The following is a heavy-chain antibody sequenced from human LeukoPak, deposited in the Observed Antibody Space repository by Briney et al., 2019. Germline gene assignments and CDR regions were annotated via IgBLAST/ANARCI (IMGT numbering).Heavy chain of an antibody. CDR2: ISGSGGST. Sequence: PGGSLRLSCAASGFTFSDFWMSWVRQAPGKGLEWVSAISGSGGSTYYADSVKGRFTISRDNSKNTLYLQMNSLRAEDTAVYYCAKDYYEPPIDYWGQGTLVTVSS. CDR3: AKDYYEPPIDY. D-gene: IGHD3-22*01. J-gene: IGHJ4*02. CDR1: GFTFSDFW. V-gene: IGHV3-23*01.